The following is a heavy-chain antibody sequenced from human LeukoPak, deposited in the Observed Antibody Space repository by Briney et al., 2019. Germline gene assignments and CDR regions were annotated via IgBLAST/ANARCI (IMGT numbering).Heavy chain of an antibody. Sequence: SETLSLTCTVSGGSISSYYWSWIRQPPGKGLEWIGYIYYSGDTNYNPSLKSRVTISVDTSKNQFSLKLSSVTAEDTAVYYCAKGTSCYLWGQGTLVTVSS. J-gene: IGHJ4*02. V-gene: IGHV4-59*12. CDR3: AKGTSCYL. D-gene: IGHD2-2*01. CDR1: GGSISSYY. CDR2: IYYSGDT.